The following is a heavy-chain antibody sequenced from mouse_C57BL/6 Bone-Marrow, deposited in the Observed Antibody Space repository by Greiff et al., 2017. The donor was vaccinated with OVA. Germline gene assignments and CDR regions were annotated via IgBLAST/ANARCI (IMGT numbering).Heavy chain of an antibody. V-gene: IGHV1-72*01. CDR1: GYTFTSYW. J-gene: IGHJ3*01. Sequence: QVQLKQPGAELVKPGASVKLSCKASGYTFTSYWMHWVKQRPGRGLEWIGRIDPNSGGTKYNEKFKSKATLTVDKPSSTAYMQLSSLTSEDSAVYYCARDYYYGSSHDVFAYWGQGTLVTVSA. D-gene: IGHD1-1*01. CDR2: IDPNSGGT. CDR3: ARDYYYGSSHDVFAY.